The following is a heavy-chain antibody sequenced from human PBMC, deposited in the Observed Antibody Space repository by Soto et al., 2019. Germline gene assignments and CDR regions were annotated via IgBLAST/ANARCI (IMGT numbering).Heavy chain of an antibody. J-gene: IGHJ5*02. CDR2: ISAYNGNT. CDR3: ARDPRDLGVVPAAKNWCDP. CDR1: GYTFTSYG. V-gene: IGHV1-18*01. Sequence: ASVKVSCKASGYTFTSYGISWVRQAPGQRLEWMGWISAYNGNTNYAQKLQGRVTMTTDTSTSTAYMELRSLRSDDTAVYYCARDPRDLGVVPAAKNWCDPWGQGTLVTVSS. D-gene: IGHD2-2*01.